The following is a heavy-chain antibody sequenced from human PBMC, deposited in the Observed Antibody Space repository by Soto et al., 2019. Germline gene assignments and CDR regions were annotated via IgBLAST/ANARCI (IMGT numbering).Heavy chain of an antibody. J-gene: IGHJ4*02. D-gene: IGHD6-6*01. CDR2: INPASGGA. V-gene: IGHV1-2*02. CDR3: ARDLGGSSSYLGY. Sequence: ASVKVSGKASGYTFTVRYIHCVLQAPGQGLEWMGWINPASGGATYAQKFQGRVSLTRDTSNSIAYMELSSLRSDDTAVYFCARDLGGSSSYLGYWGQGTPVTVSS. CDR1: GYTFTVRY.